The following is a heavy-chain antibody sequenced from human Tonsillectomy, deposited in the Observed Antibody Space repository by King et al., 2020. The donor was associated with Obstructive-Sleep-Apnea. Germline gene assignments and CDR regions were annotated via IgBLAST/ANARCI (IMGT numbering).Heavy chain of an antibody. J-gene: IGHJ6*02. D-gene: IGHD6-19*01. CDR2: IRGSGGIT. Sequence: VQLVESGGGLVQPGGSLRLSCAASGFTFSSYAMIWVRQPPVNGLEVGSAIRGSGGITYYADSVKDRFTISRDNSKNTLHLQINSLRAEDTAVYYCAKFEQWDYYYYGMDVWGQGTTVTVSS. CDR3: AKFEQWDYYYYGMDV. V-gene: IGHV3-23*04. CDR1: GFTFSSYA.